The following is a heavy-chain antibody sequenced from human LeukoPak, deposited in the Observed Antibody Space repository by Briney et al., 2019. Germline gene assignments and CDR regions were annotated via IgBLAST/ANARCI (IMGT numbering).Heavy chain of an antibody. CDR3: ARGVAVSGPWFDP. J-gene: IGHJ5*02. V-gene: IGHV3-23*01. CDR1: RFTFTNYA. CDR2: ISGSGYDT. D-gene: IGHD2-21*01. Sequence: GGSPRLSCAASRFTFTNYAMNWVRQAPGKGLDWVSTISGSGYDTYYADSVKGRFTISRDNSKNTLYLQMNSLRAEDTAVYYCARGVAVSGPWFDPWGQGTLVTVSS.